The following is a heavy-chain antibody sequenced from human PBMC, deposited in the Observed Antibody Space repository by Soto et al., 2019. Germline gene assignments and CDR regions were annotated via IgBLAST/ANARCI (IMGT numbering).Heavy chain of an antibody. Sequence: EVQLLESGGGLVQPGGSLRLSCAASGFTFSSYAMSWVRQAPGKGLEWVSAISGSGGSTYYADSVKGRFTISRDNSKNTLYLQMNSLRAEDTAVYYCAKDSLRHTAMVHYFDYWGQGTLVTVSS. CDR2: ISGSGGST. CDR1: GFTFSSYA. D-gene: IGHD5-18*01. CDR3: AKDSLRHTAMVHYFDY. J-gene: IGHJ4*02. V-gene: IGHV3-23*01.